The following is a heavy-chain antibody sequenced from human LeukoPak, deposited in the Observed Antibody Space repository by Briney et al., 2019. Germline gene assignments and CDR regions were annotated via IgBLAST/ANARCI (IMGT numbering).Heavy chain of an antibody. CDR1: GFTVSSYW. D-gene: IGHD6-13*01. CDR3: ARGLTRVDSSSWYA. Sequence: PGGSLRLSCAATGFTVSSYWMSWVRQAPGKGLEWVANIKQDGSEKYYVDSVKGRFTISRDNAKNSLYLQMNSRRAEDTAVYYCARGLTRVDSSSWYAWGQGTLVTVSS. V-gene: IGHV3-7*01. J-gene: IGHJ5*02. CDR2: IKQDGSEK.